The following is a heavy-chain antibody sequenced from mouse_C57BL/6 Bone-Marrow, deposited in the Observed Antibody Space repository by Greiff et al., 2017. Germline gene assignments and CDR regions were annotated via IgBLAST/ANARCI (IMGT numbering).Heavy chain of an antibody. CDR3: ASRWLLRGYATYY. CDR2: IVPSDSYT. Sequence: QVQLKQPGAELVMPGASVKLSCKASGYTFTSYWMHWVKQRPGQGLEWIGEIVPSDSYTNYNHKIKGQSTLTVDKSSSNAYLQLCSLSSGDSAVSYCASRWLLRGYATYYWGQGTSVTVSS. V-gene: IGHV1-69*01. D-gene: IGHD2-3*01. J-gene: IGHJ4*01. CDR1: GYTFTSYW.